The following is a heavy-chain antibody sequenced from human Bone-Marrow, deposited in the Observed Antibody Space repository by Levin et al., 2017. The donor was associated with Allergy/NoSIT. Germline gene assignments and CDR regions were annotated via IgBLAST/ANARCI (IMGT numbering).Heavy chain of an antibody. J-gene: IGHJ4*02. CDR2: ISYDGNHE. CDR3: ARAGCNGGNCYFNY. Sequence: GGSLRLSCAASGFTFSDYTMHWVRQTPGKELQWVALISYDGNHEYSADSLKGRFTISRDNSNNTLYLQIHSLGTEDTAVYYCARAGCNGGNCYFNYWGQGTLVTVSS. CDR1: GFTFSDYT. V-gene: IGHV3-30*04. D-gene: IGHD2-15*01.